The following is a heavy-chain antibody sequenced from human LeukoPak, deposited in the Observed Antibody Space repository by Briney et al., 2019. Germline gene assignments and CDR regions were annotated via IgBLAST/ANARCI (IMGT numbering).Heavy chain of an antibody. D-gene: IGHD5-18*01. CDR3: ARAVTYYFDY. J-gene: IGHJ4*02. V-gene: IGHV4-34*01. Sequence: PSETPSLTCAVYGGSFSGYYWSWIRQPPGKGLEWIGEINHSGSTNYNPSLKSRVTISVDTSKNQFSLKLSSVTAADTAVYYCARAVTYYFDYWGQGTLVTVSS. CDR2: INHSGST. CDR1: GGSFSGYY.